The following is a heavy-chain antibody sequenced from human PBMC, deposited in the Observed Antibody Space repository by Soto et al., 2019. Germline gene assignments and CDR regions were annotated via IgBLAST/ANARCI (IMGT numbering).Heavy chain of an antibody. Sequence: GASVKVSCKASGGTFSSYAISWVREAPGQGLEWMGGIIPIFGTANYAQKFQGRVTITADESTSTAYMELSSLRSEDTAVYYCARSGDTAMVSTFDYWGQGTLVTVYS. J-gene: IGHJ4*02. D-gene: IGHD5-18*01. CDR1: GGTFSSYA. V-gene: IGHV1-69*13. CDR3: ARSGDTAMVSTFDY. CDR2: IIPIFGTA.